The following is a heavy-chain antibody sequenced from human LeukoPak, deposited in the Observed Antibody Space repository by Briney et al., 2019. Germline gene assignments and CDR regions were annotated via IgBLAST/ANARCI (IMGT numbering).Heavy chain of an antibody. D-gene: IGHD3-3*01. J-gene: IGHJ5*02. Sequence: GGSVTVSCKASGYTFSSYDMNWVRQAPGRGLEWMGWMNANGRISGYAQKFQARVTMTRNPSISPAYMPLSTLRSECTAVYYCARAPITIFGVVIIKSSWFDPWGQGTLVTVSS. V-gene: IGHV1-8*01. CDR1: GYTFSSYD. CDR2: MNANGRIS. CDR3: ARAPITIFGVVIIKSSWFDP.